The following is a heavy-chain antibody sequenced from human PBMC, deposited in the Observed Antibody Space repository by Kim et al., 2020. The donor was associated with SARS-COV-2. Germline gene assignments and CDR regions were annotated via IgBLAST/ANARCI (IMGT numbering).Heavy chain of an antibody. V-gene: IGHV3-74*01. CDR1: GFTFSTYC. J-gene: IGHJ5*02. CDR2: INSDGSVI. CDR3: AKSNWFHP. Sequence: GGSLRLSCAASGFTFSTYCMNWVRQAPGKGLVWVSRINSDGSVINYADSVKGRFTISRNNTKNTMYLQMNSLRAEGSAVYYCAKSNWFHPWGPGTLVTVSS.